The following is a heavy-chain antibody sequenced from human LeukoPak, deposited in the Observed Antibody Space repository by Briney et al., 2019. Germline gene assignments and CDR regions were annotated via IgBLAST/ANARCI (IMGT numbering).Heavy chain of an antibody. CDR2: ISSGASTF. CDR3: ARFAVGANLVDY. V-gene: IGHV3-48*03. Sequence: GGSLRLSCAASGFTFSSYAMNWVRQAPGKGLEWVSYISSGASTFYYADSVRGRFTISRDNDKNSLYLQMNSLRAEDTAVYYCARFAVGANLVDYWGQGTLVTVSS. CDR1: GFTFSSYA. D-gene: IGHD1-26*01. J-gene: IGHJ4*02.